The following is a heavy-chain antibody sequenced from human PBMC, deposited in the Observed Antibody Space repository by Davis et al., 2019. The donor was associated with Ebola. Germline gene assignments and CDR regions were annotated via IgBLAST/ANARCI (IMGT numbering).Heavy chain of an antibody. CDR3: ARGTHYAHDY. J-gene: IGHJ4*02. D-gene: IGHD2-2*01. V-gene: IGHV3-74*01. Sequence: GESLKISCAASGFTFSSNWMHWVRQAPGKGLVWVSRTNSDGSITSYADSVKGRFTISRDNAKNTLYLQMNSLRDEDTAVYYCARGTHYAHDYWGQGTLVTVSP. CDR2: TNSDGSIT. CDR1: GFTFSSNW.